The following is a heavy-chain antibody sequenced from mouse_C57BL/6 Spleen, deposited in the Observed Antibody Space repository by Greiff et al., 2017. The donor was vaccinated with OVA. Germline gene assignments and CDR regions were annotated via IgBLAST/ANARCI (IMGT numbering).Heavy chain of an antibody. CDR3: ARWDRPYAMDY. V-gene: IGHV1-19*01. CDR1: GYTFTDYY. D-gene: IGHD2-14*01. CDR2: INPYNGGT. J-gene: IGHJ4*01. Sequence: VQLQQSGPVLVKPGASVKMSCKASGYTFTDYYMNWVKQSHGKSLEWIGVINPYNGGTSYNQKFKGKATLTVDKSSSTAYMELNSLTSADSAVYYCARWDRPYAMDYWGQGTSVTVSS.